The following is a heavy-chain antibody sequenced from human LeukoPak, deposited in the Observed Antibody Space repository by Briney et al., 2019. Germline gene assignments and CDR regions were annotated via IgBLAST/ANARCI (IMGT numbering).Heavy chain of an antibody. CDR3: ARTNYADSPDAFDI. V-gene: IGHV4-61*02. Sequence: PSQTLSLTCTVSGGSISSGSYYWSWIWQPAGKGLEWIGRIYTSGSTNYNPSLKSRVTISVDTSKNQFSLKLSSVTAADTAVYYCARTNYADSPDAFDIWGQGTMVTVSS. D-gene: IGHD1-7*01. CDR1: GGSISSGSYY. CDR2: IYTSGST. J-gene: IGHJ3*02.